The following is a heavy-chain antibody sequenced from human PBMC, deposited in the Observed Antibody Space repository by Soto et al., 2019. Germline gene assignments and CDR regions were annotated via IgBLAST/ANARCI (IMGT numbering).Heavy chain of an antibody. CDR2: ISSSGSTI. CDR1: GFTFSSYS. V-gene: IGHV3-48*01. Sequence: EVQLVESGGGLVQPGGSLRLSCAASGFTFSSYSINWVRQAPGKGLEWVSYISSSGSTIYYAGSVKGRFTISRDNPKNSLYLQMNSLRAEDTAVYYCAREQYYYDVGGFSYWGQGTLVTVSS. J-gene: IGHJ4*02. CDR3: AREQYYYDVGGFSY. D-gene: IGHD3-22*01.